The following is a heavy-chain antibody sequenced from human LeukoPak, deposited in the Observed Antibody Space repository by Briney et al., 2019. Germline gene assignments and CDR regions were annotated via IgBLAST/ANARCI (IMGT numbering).Heavy chain of an antibody. V-gene: IGHV4-34*01. CDR3: ARDTGYSSGWYGVLWYFDY. D-gene: IGHD6-19*01. Sequence: SETLSLTCAVYGGSFSGYYWSWIRQPPGKGLEWIGSIYYSGSTYYNPSLKSRVTISVDTSKNQFSLELSSVTAADTAVYYCARDTGYSSGWYGVLWYFDYWGQGTLVTVSS. CDR1: GGSFSGYY. J-gene: IGHJ4*02. CDR2: IYYSGST.